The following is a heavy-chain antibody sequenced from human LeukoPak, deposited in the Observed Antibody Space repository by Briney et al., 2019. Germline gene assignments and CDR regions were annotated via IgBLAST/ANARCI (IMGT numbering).Heavy chain of an antibody. CDR2: ISYSSSTI. J-gene: IGHJ4*02. D-gene: IGHD6-13*01. CDR1: GFTFSSYG. V-gene: IGHV3-48*02. CDR3: ARDERAGSSWYFVY. Sequence: QPGGSLRLSCAASGFTFSSYGMNWVRQAPGKGLEWVSYISYSSSTIYYADSVKGRFTISRDNAKNSLYLQMNSLRDEDTAVYYCARDERAGSSWYFVYWGQGTLVTVSS.